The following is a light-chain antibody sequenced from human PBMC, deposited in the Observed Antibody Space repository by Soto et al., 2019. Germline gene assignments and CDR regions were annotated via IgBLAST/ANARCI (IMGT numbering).Light chain of an antibody. CDR1: QSVGSSY. CDR2: DIF. J-gene: IGKJ1*01. V-gene: IGKV3-20*01. Sequence: EIVLTQSPRTLYLSPGERATLSCRASQSVGSSYVAWYQHRPGQAPRLLFSDIFRRATGIPDRFSGSGSGTDFTLTINRLEPEDFAVYYCQQFGSSPRTFGQGTKV. CDR3: QQFGSSPRT.